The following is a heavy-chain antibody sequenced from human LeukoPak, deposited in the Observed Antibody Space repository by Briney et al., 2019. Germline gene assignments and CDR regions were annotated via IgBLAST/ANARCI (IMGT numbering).Heavy chain of an antibody. J-gene: IGHJ3*01. D-gene: IGHD2-2*01. V-gene: IGHV3-23*01. CDR2: ISGSGGST. Sequence: PGGSLRLSCAASGFTFSSYAMSWVRQAPGKGLEWVSAISGSGGSTYYADSVKGRFTISRDNSKNTLYLQMNSLRAEDTAVYYCAKGPVVVVPAEASPAWGQGTMVTVYS. CDR1: GFTFSSYA. CDR3: AKGPVVVVPAEASPA.